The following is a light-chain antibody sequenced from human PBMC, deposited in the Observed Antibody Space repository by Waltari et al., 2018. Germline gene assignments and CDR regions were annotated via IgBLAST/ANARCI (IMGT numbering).Light chain of an antibody. CDR2: GTP. CDR3: QQYHTSPIT. CDR1: ESLGSSY. Sequence: EVVLTHSPGTLSLSPGARATLSCRASESLGSSYLAWYQQKPGQAPRPLIYGTPRRATGIADRFSGSGSGTDFTLAISRLEPEDFAVYYCQQYHTSPITFGQGTRLEIK. V-gene: IGKV3-20*01. J-gene: IGKJ5*01.